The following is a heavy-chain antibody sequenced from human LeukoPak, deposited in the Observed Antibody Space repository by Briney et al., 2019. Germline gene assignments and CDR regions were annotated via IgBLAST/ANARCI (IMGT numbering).Heavy chain of an antibody. D-gene: IGHD1/OR15-1a*01. CDR2: INQDGGTK. CDR3: ARENWTNDF. CDR1: GFTFTTYY. J-gene: IGHJ4*02. V-gene: IGHV3-7*01. Sequence: GGSLRLSCAASGFTFTTYYMTWVRQAPGKGLEWVANINQDGGTKNYVDSVKGRFTISRDNAINSVFLQMNSLRAEDTAVYYCARENWTNDFWGQGTLVTVSS.